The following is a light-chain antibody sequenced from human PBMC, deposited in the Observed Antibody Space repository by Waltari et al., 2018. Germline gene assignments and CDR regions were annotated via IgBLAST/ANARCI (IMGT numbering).Light chain of an antibody. Sequence: QLVLTQSPSASASLGASVKLTCTLSSGHSTYITAWLQQQPEKGPRYLMIVNSDGNHKKGVWIPDRFSCSSSGAERYLTISSLHCEEEADYHCQTGSHGTWVFGGWTRLTVL. CDR1: SGHSTYI. CDR3: QTGSHGTWV. CDR2: VNSDGNH. V-gene: IGLV4-69*01. J-gene: IGLJ3*02.